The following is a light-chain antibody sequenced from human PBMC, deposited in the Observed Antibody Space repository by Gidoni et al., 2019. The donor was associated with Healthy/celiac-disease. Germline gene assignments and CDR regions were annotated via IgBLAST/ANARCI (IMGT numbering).Light chain of an antibody. V-gene: IGKV4-1*01. CDR1: QSVLYSSNNKNY. J-gene: IGKJ1*01. CDR3: QQSYSTPRT. Sequence: DIVMTQSPDSLALSLGERATINCKASQSVLYSSNNKNYLAWYRQKPGQPPKLLIYWASTRESGVPDRFSGSGSGTDFTLTISSLQAEDVAVYYCQQSYSTPRTFGQXTKVEIK. CDR2: WAS.